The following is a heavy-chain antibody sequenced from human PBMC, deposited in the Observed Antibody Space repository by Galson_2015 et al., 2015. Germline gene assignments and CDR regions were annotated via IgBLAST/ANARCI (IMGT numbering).Heavy chain of an antibody. J-gene: IGHJ4*02. Sequence: SLRLSCAASGFTFSGYATGWVRQAPGKGLEWVSTISGTGGSSQYADSVKGRFTISSDNSKNTLYLQMNSLRAEDTAVYYCARKYDSSGYFDYWGQGTLVTVSS. CDR1: GFTFSGYA. CDR3: ARKYDSSGYFDY. D-gene: IGHD3-22*01. CDR2: ISGTGGSS. V-gene: IGHV3-23*01.